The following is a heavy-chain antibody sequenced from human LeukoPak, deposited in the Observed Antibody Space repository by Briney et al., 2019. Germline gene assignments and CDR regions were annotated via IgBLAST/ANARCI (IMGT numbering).Heavy chain of an antibody. J-gene: IGHJ3*02. CDR2: IYNSGTT. V-gene: IGHV4-59*01. Sequence: SETLSLTCTVSGGSIRSYYWSWIRQPPGKGLEWIGYIYNSGTTNYNPSLKSRVTISVDTSKNQFSLKLSSVTAADTAVYYCARSDYYGSGNYAFDIWGQGTMATVS. CDR3: ARSDYYGSGNYAFDI. CDR1: GGSIRSYY. D-gene: IGHD3-10*01.